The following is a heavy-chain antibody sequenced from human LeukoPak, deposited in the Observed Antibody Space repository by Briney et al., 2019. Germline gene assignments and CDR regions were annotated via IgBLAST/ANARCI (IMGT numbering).Heavy chain of an antibody. CDR2: IYYSGST. J-gene: IGHJ6*03. D-gene: IGHD6-19*01. CDR1: GGSISSSSYY. Sequence: SETLSLTCTVSGGSISSSSYYWGWIRQPPGKGLEWIGSIYYSGSTYYNPSLKSRVTISVDTSKNQFSLKLSSVTAADTAVYYCARTSSGWYKDYYYYYMDVWGKGTTVTVSS. V-gene: IGHV4-39*07. CDR3: ARTSSGWYKDYYYYYMDV.